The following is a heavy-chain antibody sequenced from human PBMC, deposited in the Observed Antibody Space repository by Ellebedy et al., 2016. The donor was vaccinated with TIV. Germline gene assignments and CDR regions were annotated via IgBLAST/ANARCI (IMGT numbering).Heavy chain of an antibody. CDR3: ARVTYGSGTFDF. CDR1: GFTFSKYA. V-gene: IGHV3-23*01. Sequence: GESLKISCAASGFTFSKYAMAWVRQAPGKGLEWVSTISGTVGNTYYPDSVKGRFTISIDNSENTLSLQMHSLSAEDTALYYCARVTYGSGTFDFWGQGILVTVSS. J-gene: IGHJ4*02. CDR2: ISGTVGNT. D-gene: IGHD3-10*01.